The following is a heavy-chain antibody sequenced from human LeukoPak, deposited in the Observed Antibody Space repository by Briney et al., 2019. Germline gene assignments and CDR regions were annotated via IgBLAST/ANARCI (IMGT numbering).Heavy chain of an antibody. CDR1: GYSFTSYG. J-gene: IGHJ4*02. CDR3: ALYYEGISYFDY. CDR2: IYPGDSDT. Sequence: GASLQISCKGSGYSFTSYGIGWVRQLPGKGLEWMGIIYPGDSDTRYSPSFQGQVTISADKSISTAYLQWSSLKASDTAMYYCALYYEGISYFDYWGQGTLVTVSS. V-gene: IGHV5-51*01. D-gene: IGHD3-22*01.